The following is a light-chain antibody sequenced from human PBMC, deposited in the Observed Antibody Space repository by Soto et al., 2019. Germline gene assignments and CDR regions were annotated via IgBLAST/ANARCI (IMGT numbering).Light chain of an antibody. V-gene: IGKV1-27*01. J-gene: IGKJ4*01. CDR3: QKYNSAHLT. CDR2: AAS. Sequence: DIEMTQSPSSLSASVGDRVTISCRASQGISNFLAWYQQKPGKVPKLLIYAASTLQSGVPSRFSGSGSGTDFTLTISSLQPEDVGTYYCQKYNSAHLTFGGGTKVEIK. CDR1: QGISNF.